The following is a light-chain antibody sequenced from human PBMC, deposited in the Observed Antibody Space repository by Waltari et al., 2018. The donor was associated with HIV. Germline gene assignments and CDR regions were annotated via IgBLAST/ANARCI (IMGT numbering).Light chain of an antibody. CDR3: QQYNDWPPLT. CDR2: GAS. J-gene: IGKJ4*01. CDR1: QSVTFN. V-gene: IGKV3D-15*01. Sequence: EIVLTHSPATLSVSRGERVTLSCRASQSVTFNLAWYQQRPGQAPRLLIYGASTRATGIPARFSGSGSGTEFTLTISSLQSEDFAIYYCQQYNDWPPLTFGGGTKVEIK.